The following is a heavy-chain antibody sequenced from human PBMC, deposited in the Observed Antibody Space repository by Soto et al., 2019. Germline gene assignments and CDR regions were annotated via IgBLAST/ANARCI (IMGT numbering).Heavy chain of an antibody. CDR3: ARDSFVLSFVVAAPGPNYYSYSGMDV. D-gene: IGHD2-15*01. V-gene: IGHV1-18*01. CDR2: ISAYNGDT. Sequence: ASVKVSCKASDYTFTTYGISWVRQAPGQGLEWMGWISAYNGDTNYAQKLQGRVTMTTDTSTSTAYMELKSLRSDDTAVYYCARDSFVLSFVVAAPGPNYYSYSGMDVWGQGTTVTVSS. CDR1: DYTFTTYG. J-gene: IGHJ6*02.